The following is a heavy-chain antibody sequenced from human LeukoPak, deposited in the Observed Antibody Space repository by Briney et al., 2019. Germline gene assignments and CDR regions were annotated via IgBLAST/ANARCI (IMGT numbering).Heavy chain of an antibody. V-gene: IGHV1-69*04. CDR1: GGTFSSYA. Sequence: GASVKVSCKASGGTFSSYAISWVRQAPGQGLEWMGRIIPILGIANYAQKFQGRVTITADESTSTAYMELSSLRSEDTAVYYCARGSRGGPVFDYWGQGTLVTVSS. CDR2: IIPILGIA. CDR3: ARGSRGGPVFDY. J-gene: IGHJ4*02. D-gene: IGHD3-10*01.